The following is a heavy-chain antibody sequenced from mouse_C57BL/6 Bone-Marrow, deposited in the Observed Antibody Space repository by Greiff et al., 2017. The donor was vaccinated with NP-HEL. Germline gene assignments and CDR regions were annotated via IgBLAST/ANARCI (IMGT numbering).Heavy chain of an antibody. D-gene: IGHD2-4*01. CDR1: GYTFTDYY. J-gene: IGHJ3*01. Sequence: EVQLQQSGPVLVKPGASVKMSCKASGYTFTDYYMNWVKQSHGKSLEWIGVINPYNGGTSYNQKFKGKATLTVDKSSSTAYMELNSLTSEDSAVYYCARRYDYDGAWFAYWGKGTLVTVSA. V-gene: IGHV1-19*01. CDR3: ARRYDYDGAWFAY. CDR2: INPYNGGT.